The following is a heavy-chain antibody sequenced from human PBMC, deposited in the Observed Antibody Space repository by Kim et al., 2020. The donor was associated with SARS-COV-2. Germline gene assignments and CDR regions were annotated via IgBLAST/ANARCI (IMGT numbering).Heavy chain of an antibody. CDR1: GFTLTGHA. Sequence: GGSLRLSCTTSGFTLTGHAMSWVRQAPGKGLEWVSSIDGSDGTTYYVDSVKGRFSISRDDSKNTLYLHMSALRADDTATYYCAKGGSGWVWGDWGEGSPV. J-gene: IGHJ4*02. CDR3: AKGGSGWVWGD. V-gene: IGHV3-23*01. D-gene: IGHD7-27*01. CDR2: IDGSDGTT.